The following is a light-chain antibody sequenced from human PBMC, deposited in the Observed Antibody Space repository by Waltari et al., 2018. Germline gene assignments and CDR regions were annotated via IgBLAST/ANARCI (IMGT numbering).Light chain of an antibody. CDR2: AAS. CDR3: QQYLSSPLT. J-gene: IGKJ4*01. CDR1: QAISGY. V-gene: IGKV1-39*01. Sequence: DIEMTQSPSSLSASVGDRVTITCRASQAISGYLNWYQQKPGRAPKLLIYAASSLQSGVPSRFSGSGYGTDFTLTISSLQAEDVAVYHCQQYLSSPLTFGGGTKVEIK.